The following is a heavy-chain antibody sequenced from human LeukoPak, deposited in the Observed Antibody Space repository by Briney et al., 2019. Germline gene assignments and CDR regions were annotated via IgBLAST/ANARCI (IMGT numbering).Heavy chain of an antibody. CDR1: GGSISSGGYY. Sequence: SQTLSLTCTVSGGSISSGGYYWSWIRQPPGKGLEWIGYIYHSGSTYYNPSLKSRVTISVDTSKNQFSLKLSSVTAADTAVYYCARVARYSSSWYEGRAFDAFDIWGQGTMVTVSS. CDR2: IYHSGST. V-gene: IGHV4-30-2*01. J-gene: IGHJ3*02. CDR3: ARVARYSSSWYEGRAFDAFDI. D-gene: IGHD6-13*01.